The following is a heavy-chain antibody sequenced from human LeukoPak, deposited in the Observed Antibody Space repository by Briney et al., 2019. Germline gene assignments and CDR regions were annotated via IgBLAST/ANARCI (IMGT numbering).Heavy chain of an antibody. CDR1: GGSFSGYY. J-gene: IGHJ4*02. CDR2: INHSGST. CDR3: AREDIVVVVAATRSWTY. D-gene: IGHD2-15*01. Sequence: SETLSLTCAVYGGSFSGYYWSWIRQPPGKGLEWIGEINHSGSTNYNPSLKSRVTISVDTSKNQFSLKLSSVTAADTAVYYCAREDIVVVVAATRSWTYWGQGTLVTVSS. V-gene: IGHV4-34*01.